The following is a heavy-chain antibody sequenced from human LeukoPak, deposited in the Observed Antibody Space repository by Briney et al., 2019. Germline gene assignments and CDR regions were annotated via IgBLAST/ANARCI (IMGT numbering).Heavy chain of an antibody. D-gene: IGHD2-15*01. V-gene: IGHV3-74*01. Sequence: PGGSLRLSRSASGFTFSNFLMHWVRQTPGKGLVWVSHIRSDGSNPGYADSVKGRFTISRDNAKSTLYLLMNSLRAEDTALYYCVRDLPGIGIDYWGQGTLVAVSS. CDR3: VRDLPGIGIDY. CDR1: GFTFSNFL. CDR2: IRSDGSNP. J-gene: IGHJ4*02.